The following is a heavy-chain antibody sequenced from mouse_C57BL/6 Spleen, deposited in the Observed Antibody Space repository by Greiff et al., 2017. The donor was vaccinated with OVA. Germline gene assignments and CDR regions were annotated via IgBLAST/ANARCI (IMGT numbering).Heavy chain of an antibody. CDR2: IDPETGGT. CDR3: TRDWDWYFDV. V-gene: IGHV1-15*01. CDR1: GYTFTDYE. Sequence: VQLVESGAELVRPGASVTLSCKASGYTFTDYEMHWVKQTPVHGLEWIGAIDPETGGTAYNQKFKGKAILTADKSSSTAYMELRSLTSEDSAVYYCTRDWDWYFDVWGTGTTVTVSS. J-gene: IGHJ1*03. D-gene: IGHD4-1*01.